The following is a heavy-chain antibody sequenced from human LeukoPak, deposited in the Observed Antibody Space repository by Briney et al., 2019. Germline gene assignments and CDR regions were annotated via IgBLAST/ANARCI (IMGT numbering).Heavy chain of an antibody. D-gene: IGHD6-19*01. J-gene: IGHJ3*02. CDR1: GFTFDDYA. CDR2: ISWNSGSI. CDR3: AKDIGAVAGTVNAFDI. V-gene: IGHV3-9*01. Sequence: GRSLRLSCAASGFTFDDYAMHWVRQAPGKGLEWVSGISWNSGSIGYADSVKGRFTISRGNAKNSLYLQMNSLRAEDTALYYCAKDIGAVAGTVNAFDIWGQGTMVTVSS.